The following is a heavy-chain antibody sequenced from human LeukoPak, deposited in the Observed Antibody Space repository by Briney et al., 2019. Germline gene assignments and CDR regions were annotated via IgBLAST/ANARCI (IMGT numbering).Heavy chain of an antibody. CDR3: AREGNDYVWGSYDY. D-gene: IGHD3-16*01. V-gene: IGHV1-18*01. J-gene: IGHJ4*02. CDR2: ISAYNGNT. CDR1: GYTFTSYG. Sequence: GASVTVSCKASGYTFTSYGISWVRQAPGQGLEWMGWISAYNGNTNYAQKLQGRVTMTTDTSTSTAYMELRSLRSDDTAVYYCAREGNDYVWGSYDYWGQGTLVTVSS.